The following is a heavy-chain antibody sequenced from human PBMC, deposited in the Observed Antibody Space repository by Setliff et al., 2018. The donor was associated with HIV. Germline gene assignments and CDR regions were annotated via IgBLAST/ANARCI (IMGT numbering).Heavy chain of an antibody. V-gene: IGHV1-69*13. CDR1: GGSFSSYS. CDR3: ARARNRWGTFDY. Sequence: SVKVSCKASGGSFSSYSISWVRQAPGQGLEWMGGIIPIFGTVNYAQRFQGRVTISADGSTSSAYMELNSLRSEDTAVYYCARARNRWGTFDYWGQGTLVTVSS. CDR2: IIPIFGTV. D-gene: IGHD1-7*01. J-gene: IGHJ4*01.